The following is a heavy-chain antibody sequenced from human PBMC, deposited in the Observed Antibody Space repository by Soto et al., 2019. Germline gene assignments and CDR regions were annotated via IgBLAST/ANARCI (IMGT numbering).Heavy chain of an antibody. D-gene: IGHD6-13*01. V-gene: IGHV4-30-2*01. CDR1: ARSISSGSYF. J-gene: IGHJ5*02. Sequence: PSETLSLTFAVSARSISSGSYFWIWIRQPPGKGLVRSGCIYHSESTSYYPSLKNRVTISVDRSKTEYNLKLKSVTAADTAVYYCARVIAATDTISVWFDHWGQGTLVTVS. CDR3: ARVIAATDTISVWFDH. CDR2: IYHSEST.